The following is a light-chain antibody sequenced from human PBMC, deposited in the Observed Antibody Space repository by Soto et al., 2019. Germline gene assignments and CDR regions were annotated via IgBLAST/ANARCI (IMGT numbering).Light chain of an antibody. CDR3: RHGSYWPRT. V-gene: IGKV2-30*01. CDR2: EVS. CDR1: QSLLYTDGNTY. J-gene: IGKJ1*01. Sequence: VMTHSPLSLPVTLGQPASISCRSSQSLLYTDGNTYLSWYQHKPCQSPRRPTYEVSNRNSGVPDRFRGSGSGSDFILKISGGEAEDVGVYYCRHGSYWPRTFDQGTKVEIK.